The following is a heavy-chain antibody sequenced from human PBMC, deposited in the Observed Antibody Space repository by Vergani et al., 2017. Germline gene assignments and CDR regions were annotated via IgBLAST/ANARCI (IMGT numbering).Heavy chain of an antibody. V-gene: IGHV3-33*01. CDR3: ARGRYCSSTSCSRYWYFDL. Sequence: QVQLVESGGGVVQPGRSLRLSCAASGFTFNQYGMHWVRQAPGKGLEWVAVTWYDGNNKQYADSVKGRFTISRDNSKSTMYLQMNSLRDEDTAVYYCARGRYCSSTSCSRYWYFDLWGRGTLVTVSS. CDR1: GFTFNQYG. CDR2: TWYDGNNK. J-gene: IGHJ2*01. D-gene: IGHD2-2*01.